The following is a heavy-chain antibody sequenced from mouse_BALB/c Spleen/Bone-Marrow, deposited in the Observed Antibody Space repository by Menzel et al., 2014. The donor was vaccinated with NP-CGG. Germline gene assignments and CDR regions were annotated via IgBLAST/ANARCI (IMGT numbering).Heavy chain of an antibody. CDR3: ARKGYGNYHYYAMDY. D-gene: IGHD2-1*01. J-gene: IGHJ4*01. Sequence: VQLQQSGAELAKPGASVKMSCKASGYTFXSYWMYWIKQRPGQGLEWIGYINPSAGYTEYNQKFKDKATLTADKSSNTAYVQLSSLTSEDSAVYYCARKGYGNYHYYAMDYWGQGTSVTVSS. V-gene: IGHV1-7*01. CDR2: INPSAGYT. CDR1: GYTFXSYW.